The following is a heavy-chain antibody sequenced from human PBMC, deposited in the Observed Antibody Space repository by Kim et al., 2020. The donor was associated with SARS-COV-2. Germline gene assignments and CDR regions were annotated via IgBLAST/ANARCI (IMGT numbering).Heavy chain of an antibody. V-gene: IGHV4-34*01. CDR2: INHSGST. CDR1: GGSFSGYY. J-gene: IGHJ4*02. D-gene: IGHD4-17*01. CDR3: ARAMGVTTGYD. Sequence: SETLSLTCAVYGGSFSGYYWSWIPQPPGKGLEWIGEINHSGSTNYNPSLKSRVTISVDTSKNQFSLKLSSVTAADTAVYYCARAMGVTTGYDWGQGTLVT.